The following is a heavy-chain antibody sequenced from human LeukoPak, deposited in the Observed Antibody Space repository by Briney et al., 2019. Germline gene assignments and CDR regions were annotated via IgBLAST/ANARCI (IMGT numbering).Heavy chain of an antibody. Sequence: ASVKVSCKASGYTFTGYYMHWVRQAPGQGLEWMGWINPNSGGTNYAQKFQGRVTMTRDTSISTAYMELSRLRSDDTAVYYCARGRIAAAGYYYYYYMDVWGKGTTVTVSS. V-gene: IGHV1-2*02. D-gene: IGHD6-13*01. J-gene: IGHJ6*03. CDR1: GYTFTGYY. CDR2: INPNSGGT. CDR3: ARGRIAAAGYYYYYYMDV.